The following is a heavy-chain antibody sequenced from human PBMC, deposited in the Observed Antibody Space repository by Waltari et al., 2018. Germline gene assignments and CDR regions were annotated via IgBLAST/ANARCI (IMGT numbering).Heavy chain of an antibody. Sequence: EVQLVESGGGLVQPGGSLRLSCAASVFTLSSYWMSWVRQAPGKGPEWVANIKKDGSEEYYVDSVRGRFTISRDNAKNSLYLQMNSLRPEDTAVYYCARDQWFAFDIWGQGTMVTVSS. CDR3: ARDQWFAFDI. J-gene: IGHJ3*02. D-gene: IGHD3-22*01. V-gene: IGHV3-7*01. CDR2: IKKDGSEE. CDR1: VFTLSSYW.